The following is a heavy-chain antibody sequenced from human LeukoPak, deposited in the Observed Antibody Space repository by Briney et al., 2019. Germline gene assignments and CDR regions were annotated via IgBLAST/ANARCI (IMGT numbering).Heavy chain of an antibody. V-gene: IGHV3-15*01. CDR1: GFTFSNAW. D-gene: IGHD3-16*01. Sequence: GGSLRLSCTASGFTFSNAWMRWVRQAPGKGLEWVGHIIRKSDGRTTDYAAPVKGRFTISRDDSKNTLYLQMNSLKTEDTAVYYCTSLRDLGDWGQGTLVTVSS. J-gene: IGHJ4*02. CDR2: IIRKSDGRTT. CDR3: TSLRDLGD.